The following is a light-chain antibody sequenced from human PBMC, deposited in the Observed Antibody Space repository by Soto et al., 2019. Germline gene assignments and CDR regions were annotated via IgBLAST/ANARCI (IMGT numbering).Light chain of an antibody. J-gene: IGLJ1*01. CDR2: DVS. V-gene: IGLV2-11*01. CDR1: RSDIGGYNY. CDR3: CSYAATTHV. Sequence: QSALTQPPSVSGSPGQSVTISCTGTRSDIGGYNYVSWYQQLPGKAPKVMIYDVSKRPSGVPDRFSGSNSGNTASLTISGLQAEDEADYYCCSYAATTHVFGTGTKVTVL.